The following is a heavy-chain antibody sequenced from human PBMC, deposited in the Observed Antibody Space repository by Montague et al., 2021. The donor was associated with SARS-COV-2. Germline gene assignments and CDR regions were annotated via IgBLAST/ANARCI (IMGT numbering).Heavy chain of an antibody. Sequence: SETLSLTCTVSGGSISSYYWSWIRQPPGKGLEWIGYIYYSGSTNYNPSLKSRVTISVDTSKNQFSLKLSSVTAADTAVYYCARQVVGATPWVMGFDPWGQGTLVTVSS. CDR3: ARQVVGATPWVMGFDP. J-gene: IGHJ5*02. CDR1: GGSISSYY. V-gene: IGHV4-59*08. D-gene: IGHD1-26*01. CDR2: IYYSGST.